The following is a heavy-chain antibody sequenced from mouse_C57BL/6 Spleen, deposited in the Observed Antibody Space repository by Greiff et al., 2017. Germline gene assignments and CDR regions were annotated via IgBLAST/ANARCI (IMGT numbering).Heavy chain of an antibody. V-gene: IGHV1-55*01. CDR1: GYTFTSYW. D-gene: IGHD4-1*02. CDR2: IYPGSGST. Sequence: QVQLKQPGAELVKPGASVKMSCKASGYTFTSYWITWVKQRPGQGLEWIGDIYPGSGSTNYNEKFKSKATLTVDTSSSTAYMQLSSLTSEDAAVYYCAREDNWDGYWGQGTTLTVSS. CDR3: AREDNWDGY. J-gene: IGHJ2*01.